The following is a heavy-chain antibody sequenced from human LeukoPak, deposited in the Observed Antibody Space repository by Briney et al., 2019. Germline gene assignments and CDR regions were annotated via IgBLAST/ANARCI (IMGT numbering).Heavy chain of an antibody. Sequence: PGGSLRLSCAASGFTFDDYGMSWVRQAPGKGLEWVSGINWNGGSTGYADSVKGRFTISRDNAKNSLYLQMNSPRAEDTALYYCARDLRRSGSDAFDIWGQGTMVTVSS. CDR2: INWNGGST. J-gene: IGHJ3*02. CDR1: GFTFDDYG. V-gene: IGHV3-20*04. D-gene: IGHD5-12*01. CDR3: ARDLRRSGSDAFDI.